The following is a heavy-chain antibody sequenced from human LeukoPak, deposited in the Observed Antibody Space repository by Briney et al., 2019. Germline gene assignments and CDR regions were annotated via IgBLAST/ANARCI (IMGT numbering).Heavy chain of an antibody. D-gene: IGHD1-26*01. Sequence: SETLSLTCTVSGGSISSSSYYWGWIRQPPGKGLEWIGSIYYSGSTYYNPSLKSRVTISVDTSKNQFSLKLSSVTAADTAVYYCARDFVGAENTFDCWGQGTLVTVSS. CDR1: GGSISSSSYY. CDR2: IYYSGST. CDR3: ARDFVGAENTFDC. V-gene: IGHV4-39*07. J-gene: IGHJ4*02.